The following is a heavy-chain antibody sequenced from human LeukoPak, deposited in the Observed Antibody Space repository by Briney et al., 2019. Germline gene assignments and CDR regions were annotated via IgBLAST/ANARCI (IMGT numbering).Heavy chain of an antibody. V-gene: IGHV3-23*01. CDR3: AKAGAVVVPAATRWFDP. D-gene: IGHD2-2*01. CDR2: ISDTGGST. Sequence: GGSLRLSCAASGFSFTTYAMTWVRQAPGKGLEWLSTISDTGGSTYYADSVKGRFTISRDNSKNTLYLQMNSLRAEDTAVYYCAKAGAVVVPAATRWFDPWGQGTLVTVSS. J-gene: IGHJ5*02. CDR1: GFSFTTYA.